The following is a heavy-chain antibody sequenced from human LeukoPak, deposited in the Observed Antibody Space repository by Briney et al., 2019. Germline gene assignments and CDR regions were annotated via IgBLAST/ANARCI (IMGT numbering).Heavy chain of an antibody. J-gene: IGHJ4*02. CDR1: GFTFSSYS. Sequence: GGSLRLSCAASGFTFSSYSMNWVRQAPGKGLEWVSYISSSSSTIYYADSVKGRFTISSDNAKNSLYLQKNSLRAEDTAAYYCARGILYYFDYWGQGTLVTVSS. V-gene: IGHV3-48*01. D-gene: IGHD6-13*01. CDR3: ARGILYYFDY. CDR2: ISSSSSTI.